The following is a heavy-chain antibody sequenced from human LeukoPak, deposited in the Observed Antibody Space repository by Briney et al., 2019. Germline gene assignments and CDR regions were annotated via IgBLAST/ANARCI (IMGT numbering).Heavy chain of an antibody. V-gene: IGHV3-66*01. CDR2: IYSGGNT. J-gene: IGHJ4*02. D-gene: IGHD6-19*01. CDR1: GFTVSSNY. CDR3: ARSSGWYSPFDY. Sequence: PGGSLRLSCAASGFTVSSNYMSWVRQAPGKGLEWVSVIYSGGNTYYADSVKGRLTISRDNSNNTLYLQMNSLRAEDTAVYFCARSSGWYSPFDYWGQGTLVTVSS.